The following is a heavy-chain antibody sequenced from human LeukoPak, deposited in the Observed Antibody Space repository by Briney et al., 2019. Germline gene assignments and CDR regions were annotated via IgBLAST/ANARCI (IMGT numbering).Heavy chain of an antibody. CDR3: ARGTPVAGNEYFQH. D-gene: IGHD6-19*01. CDR2: LYSGRIT. V-gene: IGHV4-39*07. J-gene: IGHJ1*01. CDR1: GGSLSGSRFH. Sequence: PSETLSLTCSVSGGSLSGSRFHWGWVRQSPGKGLEWLACLYSGRITYQNPSLSTRVTISENTSKNQFSLKLTSVTAADKAVYYCARGTPVAGNEYFQHWGQGGLVIVSS.